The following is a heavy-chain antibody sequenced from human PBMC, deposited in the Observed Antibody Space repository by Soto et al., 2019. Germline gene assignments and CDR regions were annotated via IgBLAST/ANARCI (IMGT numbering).Heavy chain of an antibody. V-gene: IGHV4-59*08. Sequence: QVQLQESGPGLVKPSETLSLTCTVSGGSISSYYWSWIRQPPGKGLEWIGYIYYSGSTNYNPSLKSRVTISLDTSKNQFSLKLSSVTAADTAVYYCARQALWFGDREYWGQGTLVTVSS. J-gene: IGHJ4*02. CDR3: ARQALWFGDREY. CDR1: GGSISSYY. CDR2: IYYSGST. D-gene: IGHD3-10*01.